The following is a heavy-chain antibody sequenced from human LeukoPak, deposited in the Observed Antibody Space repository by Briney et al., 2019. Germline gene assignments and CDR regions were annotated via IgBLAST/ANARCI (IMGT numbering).Heavy chain of an antibody. V-gene: IGHV3-15*01. J-gene: IGHJ3*02. CDR1: GFTFSNAW. CDR3: TTDSPYYYDSSYNAFDI. Sequence: GGSLRLSCAASGFTFSNAWMSWVRQAPGKGLEWVGRIKSKTDGGTTDYAAHVNGRFTISSDDSNNTLYLQMHSLKTEDTAVYYCTTDSPYYYDSSYNAFDIWGQGTMVTVSS. D-gene: IGHD3-22*01. CDR2: IKSKTDGGTT.